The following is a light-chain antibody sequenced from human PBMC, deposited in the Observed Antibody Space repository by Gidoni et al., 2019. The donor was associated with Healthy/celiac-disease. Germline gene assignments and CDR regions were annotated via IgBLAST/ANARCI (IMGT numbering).Light chain of an antibody. V-gene: IGKV1-5*01. CDR3: QQYNSYSRT. CDR2: DAS. Sequence: DIQMTQSPSTQSASVAERVTITCPASQSIISWLAWSHQRSGKASKLLIYDASSLESGVPSRFSGSGSGTEFTLNIRSLQPDDFATYYCQQYNSYSRTFXXXTKVEIK. CDR1: QSIISW. J-gene: IGKJ1*01.